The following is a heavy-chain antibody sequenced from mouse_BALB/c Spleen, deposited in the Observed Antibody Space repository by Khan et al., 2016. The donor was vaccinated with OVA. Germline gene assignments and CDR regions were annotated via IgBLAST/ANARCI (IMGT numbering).Heavy chain of an antibody. V-gene: IGHV3-2*02. CDR2: ISYSGRT. D-gene: IGHD1-1*01. CDR3: ARSVTITTVVATDFDY. Sequence: EVQLQESGPGLVKPSQSLSLTCTVTGYSITSDYAWNWIRQFPGNKLEWMGYISYSGRTSYNPSLKSRISITRDTSKNPFFLQWNSVTTEDTATYYCARSVTITTVVATDFDYWGQGTTLTVSS. CDR1: GYSITSDYA. J-gene: IGHJ2*01.